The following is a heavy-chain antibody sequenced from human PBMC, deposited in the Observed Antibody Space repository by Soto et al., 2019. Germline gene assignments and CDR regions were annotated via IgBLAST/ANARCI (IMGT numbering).Heavy chain of an antibody. J-gene: IGHJ5*02. Sequence: QVQLVESGGGVVQPGRSRRLSCAASGFTFSSYGMHWVRQAPGKGLEWVAVISYDGSNKYYADSVKGRFTISRDNSKNTLYLQMNSLRAEDTAVYYCAKDPEDSSGYYHYPAGWFDPWGQGTLVTVSS. CDR2: ISYDGSNK. CDR3: AKDPEDSSGYYHYPAGWFDP. CDR1: GFTFSSYG. D-gene: IGHD3-22*01. V-gene: IGHV3-30*18.